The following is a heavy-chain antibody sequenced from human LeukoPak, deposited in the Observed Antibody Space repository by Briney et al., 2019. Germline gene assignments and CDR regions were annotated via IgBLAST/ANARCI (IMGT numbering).Heavy chain of an antibody. CDR1: GGSISSYY. Sequence: SETLSLTCTVSGGSISSYYWSWIRQPPGKGLEWIGYIYYSGSTNYNPSLKSRVTISVDTSKNQFSLKLSSVTAADTAVYYCATGPRVGATIRPIFFDYWGQGTLVTVSS. CDR2: IYYSGST. J-gene: IGHJ4*02. D-gene: IGHD1-26*01. CDR3: ATGPRVGATIRPIFFDY. V-gene: IGHV4-59*01.